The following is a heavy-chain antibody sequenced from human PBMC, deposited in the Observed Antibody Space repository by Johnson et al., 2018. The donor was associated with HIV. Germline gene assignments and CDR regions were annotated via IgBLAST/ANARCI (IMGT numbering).Heavy chain of an antibody. J-gene: IGHJ3*01. CDR1: GFTFSSYA. D-gene: IGHD3-16*01. Sequence: QVQLVESGGGVVQPGRSLRLSCAASGFTFSSYAMHWVRQAPGKGLEWVAVISYDGSDKSYADSVKGRFTVSRDNSKNPLYLQMNSLRAEDTAMYYCAKDGGRWSYSFDVWGQGTMVSVSS. CDR3: AKDGGRWSYSFDV. V-gene: IGHV3-30*04. CDR2: ISYDGSDK.